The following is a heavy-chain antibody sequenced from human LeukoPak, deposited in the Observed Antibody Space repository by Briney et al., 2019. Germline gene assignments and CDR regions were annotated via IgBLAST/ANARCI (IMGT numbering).Heavy chain of an antibody. J-gene: IGHJ4*02. CDR1: GYTFSGYY. Sequence: ASVKVSCKASGYTFSGYYVHWVRQAPGQGLEWMGWINPNSGGTNYAQKFQGRVTMTRDTSISTAYMELSRLRSDDTAVYYCARDRAVAGTGNYFDYWGQGTLVTVSS. V-gene: IGHV1-2*02. D-gene: IGHD6-19*01. CDR2: INPNSGGT. CDR3: ARDRAVAGTGNYFDY.